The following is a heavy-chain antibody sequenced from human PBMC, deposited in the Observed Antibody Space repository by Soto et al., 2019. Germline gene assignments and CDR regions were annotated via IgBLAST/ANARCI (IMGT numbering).Heavy chain of an antibody. CDR3: ARTAIAVAGTGYYYGMDV. CDR2: INPNSGGT. V-gene: IGHV1-2*04. D-gene: IGHD6-19*01. Sequence: ASVKVSCKASGYTFTGYYMHWVRQAPGQGLEWMGWINPNSGGTNYAQKFQGWVTMTRDTSISTAYMELSRLRSDDTAVYYCARTAIAVAGTGYYYGMDVWGQGTKVTVSS. J-gene: IGHJ6*02. CDR1: GYTFTGYY.